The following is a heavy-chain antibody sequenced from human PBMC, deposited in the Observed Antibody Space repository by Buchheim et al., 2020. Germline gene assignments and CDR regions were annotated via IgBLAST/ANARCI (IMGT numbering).Heavy chain of an antibody. D-gene: IGHD1-14*01. V-gene: IGHV3-48*04. J-gene: IGHJ4*02. CDR2: IDPSSSIT. CDR1: GFYFSSYG. Sequence: EVQLVESEGGSVQPGGSLRLSCAASGFYFSSYGMTWVRQAPGKGLEWVSYIDPSSSITYYADSVKGRLTISRDNDKKSLSLQMNSLRAEDTAVYYCARARYNTSPGYWGQGTL. CDR3: ARARYNTSPGY.